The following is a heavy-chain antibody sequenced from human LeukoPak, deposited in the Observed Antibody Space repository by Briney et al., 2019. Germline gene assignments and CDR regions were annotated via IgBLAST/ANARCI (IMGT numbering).Heavy chain of an antibody. Sequence: ASVKVSCKASGYTFTGYYMHWVRQAPGQGLEWMGWINPNSGGTNYAQRFQGRVTMTGDTSTSTAYMELNRLRSDDTAVYYCARSDSEGATNGYYWGQGTLVTVSS. D-gene: IGHD1-26*01. CDR3: ARSDSEGATNGYY. CDR1: GYTFTGYY. V-gene: IGHV1-2*02. CDR2: INPNSGGT. J-gene: IGHJ4*02.